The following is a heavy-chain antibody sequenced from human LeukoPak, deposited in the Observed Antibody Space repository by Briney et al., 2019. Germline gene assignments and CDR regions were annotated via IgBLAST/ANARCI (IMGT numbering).Heavy chain of an antibody. V-gene: IGHV4-34*01. CDR1: GGSFSGYY. Sequence: SETLSLTCAVYGGSFSGYYWSWIRQPPGKGLEWIGEINHSGSTNYNPSLKSRVTISVDTSKNQFSLKLSSVTAADTAVYYCARLRAVELTRHYYYGMDVWGQGTTVTVSS. CDR2: INHSGST. CDR3: ARLRAVELTRHYYYGMDV. J-gene: IGHJ6*02. D-gene: IGHD3-10*01.